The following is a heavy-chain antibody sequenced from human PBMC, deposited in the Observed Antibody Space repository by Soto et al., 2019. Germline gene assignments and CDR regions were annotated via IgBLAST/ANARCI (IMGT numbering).Heavy chain of an antibody. J-gene: IGHJ6*03. CDR2: IYSGGST. CDR3: AREVATMSYYYYYYMDV. CDR1: GFTVSSNY. D-gene: IGHD5-12*01. V-gene: IGHV3-66*01. Sequence: GGSLRLSCAASGFTVSSNYMSWVRQAPGKGLEWVSVIYSGGSTYYADSVKGRFTISRDNSKNTLYLQMNSLRAEDTAVYYCAREVATMSYYYYYYMDVWGKGSTVTVSS.